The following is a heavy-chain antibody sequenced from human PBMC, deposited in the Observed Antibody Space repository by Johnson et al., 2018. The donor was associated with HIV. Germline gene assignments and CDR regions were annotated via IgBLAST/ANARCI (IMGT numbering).Heavy chain of an antibody. J-gene: IGHJ3*02. CDR2: ISYDGSNK. V-gene: IGHV3-30*18. CDR3: AKDLGESENEEWATDYYEAFDI. Sequence: QVQLVESGGVVVQPGGSLRLSCAASGFTFSNYAMDWVRQAPGKGLEWVAVISYDGSNKYYADSVKGRFTISRDNSKNTLYLQINSLRAEDTAVYYCAKDLGESENEEWATDYYEAFDIWGQGTMVTVSS. CDR1: GFTFSNYA. D-gene: IGHD3-3*01.